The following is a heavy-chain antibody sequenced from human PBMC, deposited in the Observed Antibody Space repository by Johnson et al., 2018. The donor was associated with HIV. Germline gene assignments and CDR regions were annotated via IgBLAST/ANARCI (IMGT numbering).Heavy chain of an antibody. D-gene: IGHD6-25*01. CDR3: ATIAAHGAAFDI. V-gene: IGHV3-30*03. CDR1: GFTFSDYG. Sequence: QVQLVESGGGVVRPGGSLILSCAASGFTFSDYGMHWVRQAPGKGLEWVAVISYDGSNKYYADSVKGRFTISRDNSKNTLYLQMNSLRPEDTAAYYCATIAAHGAAFDIWGQGTVVTVSS. CDR2: ISYDGSNK. J-gene: IGHJ3*02.